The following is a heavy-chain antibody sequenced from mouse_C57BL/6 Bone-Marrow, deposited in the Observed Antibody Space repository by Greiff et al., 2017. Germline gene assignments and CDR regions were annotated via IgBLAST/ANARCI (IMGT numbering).Heavy chain of an antibody. CDR2: ISPEYGHT. Sequence: QVQLQQSGAELVKPGASVKLSYTFTNYIINWVKEGPGHGLEWIGWISPEYGHTYYNQKFKGKATFTADTSSSTAYMELSSLTSEDSAVYFCARFDFDYWGQGTTLTVSS. CDR1: TFTNYI. V-gene: IGHV1-79*01. J-gene: IGHJ2*01. CDR3: ARFDFDY.